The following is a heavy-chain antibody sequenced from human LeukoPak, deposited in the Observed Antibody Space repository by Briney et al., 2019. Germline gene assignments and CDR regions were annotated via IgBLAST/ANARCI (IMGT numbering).Heavy chain of an antibody. V-gene: IGHV3-23*01. CDR1: GFTFSSYA. D-gene: IGHD3-10*01. Sequence: PGGSLRLSCAASGFTFSSYAISWVRHAPGNGLQWVSAISGSGGSTYYADSVKGRFTISRDNSKNTLYLQMNSLRAEDTAVYYCAKSQLLWFGEDFDYWGQGTLVTVSS. CDR2: ISGSGGST. J-gene: IGHJ4*02. CDR3: AKSQLLWFGEDFDY.